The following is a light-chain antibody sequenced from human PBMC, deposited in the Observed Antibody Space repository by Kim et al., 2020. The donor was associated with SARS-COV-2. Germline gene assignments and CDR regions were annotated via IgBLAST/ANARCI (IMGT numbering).Light chain of an antibody. CDR2: EVS. CDR3: CSYAGSSTSVV. J-gene: IGLJ2*01. Sequence: SITSSCTGTRSDVGSYNLVSWYQQHPGKAPKLMIYEVSKRPSGVSNRFSGSKSGNTASLTISGLQAEDEADYYCCSYAGSSTSVVFGGGTQLTVL. CDR1: RSDVGSYNL. V-gene: IGLV2-23*02.